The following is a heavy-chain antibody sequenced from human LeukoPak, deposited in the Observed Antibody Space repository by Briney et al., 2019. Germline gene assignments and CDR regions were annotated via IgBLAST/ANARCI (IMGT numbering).Heavy chain of an antibody. Sequence: GGSLRLSCAASGFTFSNAWISSVRQAPGKGLEWVGRIKSKTDGGTTDYAAPVKGRFTISRDDSKNTLYLQMNSLKTEDTAVYYCTTGGSPYYFDYWGQGTLVTVSS. V-gene: IGHV3-15*01. CDR3: TTGGSPYYFDY. CDR1: GFTFSNAW. CDR2: IKSKTDGGTT. J-gene: IGHJ4*02.